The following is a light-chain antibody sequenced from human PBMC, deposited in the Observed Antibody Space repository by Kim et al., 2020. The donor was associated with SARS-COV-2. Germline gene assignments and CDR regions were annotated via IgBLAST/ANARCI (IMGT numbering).Light chain of an antibody. CDR1: SSNIGSNA. CDR3: AAWDDSLNGYV. Sequence: QSVLTQPPSGSGTPGQRVTISCSGGSSNIGSNAVSWYQQLPGTAPKLLIYRNDQRPSGVPDRFSGSKSGTSASLAISGLQSEDEADYYCAAWDDSLNGYVFGTGTRSPS. J-gene: IGLJ1*01. CDR2: RND. V-gene: IGLV1-44*01.